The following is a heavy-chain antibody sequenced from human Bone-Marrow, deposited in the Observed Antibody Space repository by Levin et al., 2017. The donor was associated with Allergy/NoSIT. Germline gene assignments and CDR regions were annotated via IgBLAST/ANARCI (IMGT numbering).Heavy chain of an antibody. CDR3: ARFGHYYDGIPFGLEY. CDR1: GYRFTSHW. D-gene: IGHD3-16*01. CDR2: IYPGDSDT. J-gene: IGHJ4*02. V-gene: IGHV5-51*01. Sequence: PGESLKISCKGSGYRFTSHWIGWVRLMPGKGLEWMGIIYPGDSDTRYSPSFQGQVTISVDTSISTAYLRWSSLKASDTAMYYCARFGHYYDGIPFGLEYWGQGTLVTVSS.